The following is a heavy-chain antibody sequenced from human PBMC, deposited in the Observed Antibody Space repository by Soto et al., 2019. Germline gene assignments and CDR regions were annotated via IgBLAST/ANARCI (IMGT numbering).Heavy chain of an antibody. CDR3: ARDRILTGYYYMDV. Sequence: ASVKVSCKASGYTFTSYAMHWVRQAPGQRLEWMGWINAGNGNTKYSQKFQGRVTITRDTSASTAYMELSSLRSEDTAVYYCARDRILTGYYYMDVWGTGTTVTVSS. J-gene: IGHJ6*03. D-gene: IGHD3-9*01. CDR2: INAGNGNT. CDR1: GYTFTSYA. V-gene: IGHV1-3*01.